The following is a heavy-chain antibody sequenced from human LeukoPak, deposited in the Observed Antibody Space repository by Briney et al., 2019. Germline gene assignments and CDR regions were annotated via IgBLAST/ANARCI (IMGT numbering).Heavy chain of an antibody. CDR2: VFYSGKT. V-gene: IGHV4-39*01. CDR3: ARHVRGFSRRPPGGSFDP. CDR1: GDAISGSVYY. J-gene: IGHJ5*02. Sequence: SETLSLTCSVSGDAISGSVYYWGWIRQPPGKGLEWIATVFYSGKTYYNSSLKSRVTISVDTSKNQFSLHLSSVTAADTATYYCARHVRGFSRRPPGGSFDPWGQGTLVTVSS. D-gene: IGHD2/OR15-2a*01.